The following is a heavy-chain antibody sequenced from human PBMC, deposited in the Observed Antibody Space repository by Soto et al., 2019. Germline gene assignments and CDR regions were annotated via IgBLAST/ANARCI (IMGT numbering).Heavy chain of an antibody. J-gene: IGHJ4*02. CDR1: GGTFSRYA. CDR3: ARPQLDSPGIYYFDY. D-gene: IGHD3-3*02. CDR2: IIPIFGTA. Sequence: SVKVSCNASGGTFSRYAISWVRQAPGQGLEWMGGIIPIFGTANYAQKFKGRVTITADESTSTAYMELSSLRSEATAVYYCARPQLDSPGIYYFDYWRQGTLVTVSS. V-gene: IGHV1-69*13.